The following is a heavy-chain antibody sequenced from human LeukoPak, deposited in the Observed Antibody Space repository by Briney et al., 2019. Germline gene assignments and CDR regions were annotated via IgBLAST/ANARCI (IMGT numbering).Heavy chain of an antibody. Sequence: PSETLSLTCTVSGGSISSGGYYWSWIRQHPGKGLEWIGYIYYSGSTYYNPSLKSRVTISVDTSKNQFSLKLSSVTAADTAVYYCARGPPRYFDWLFTKFRGLHEYYFDYWGQGTLVTVSS. CDR2: IYYSGST. CDR1: GGSISSGGYY. D-gene: IGHD3-9*01. V-gene: IGHV4-31*03. J-gene: IGHJ4*02. CDR3: ARGPPRYFDWLFTKFRGLHEYYFDY.